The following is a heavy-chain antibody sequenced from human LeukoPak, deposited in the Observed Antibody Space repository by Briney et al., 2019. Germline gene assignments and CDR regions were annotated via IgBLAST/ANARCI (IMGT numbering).Heavy chain of an antibody. CDR1: RFTFTKYA. CDR3: ARSDSGSYFSRWFDP. J-gene: IGHJ5*02. CDR2: ISYDGSDK. D-gene: IGHD1-26*01. V-gene: IGHV3-30-3*01. Sequence: PGGSLRLSCAASRFTFTKYAMHWVRQAPGKGLEWVAVISYDGSDKYYADSVKGRITISRDNSKNTLYLQMSSLRVEDTAVYYCARSDSGSYFSRWFDPWGQGTLVTVSS.